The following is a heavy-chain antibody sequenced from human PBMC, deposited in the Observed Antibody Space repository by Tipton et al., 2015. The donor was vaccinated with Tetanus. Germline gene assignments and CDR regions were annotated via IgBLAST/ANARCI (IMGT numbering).Heavy chain of an antibody. CDR3: AKDGCFSVGCLGSDY. CDR2: ISGSDGST. CDR1: GLTFSSYA. J-gene: IGHJ4*02. Sequence: SLRLSCVASGLTFSSYAMSWVRQAPGKGLEWVSAISGSDGSTYYADSVRGRFTISRDNSKNTLYLQMNSLRAEDTAVYYCAKDGCFSVGCLGSDYWGQGNLVTVSS. V-gene: IGHV3-23*01. D-gene: IGHD5/OR15-5a*01.